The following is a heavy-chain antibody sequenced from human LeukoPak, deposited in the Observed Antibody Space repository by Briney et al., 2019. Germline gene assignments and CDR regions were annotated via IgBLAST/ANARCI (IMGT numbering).Heavy chain of an antibody. V-gene: IGHV3-23*01. CDR3: AKDRSSGWYDAFDI. D-gene: IGHD6-19*01. CDR2: ISGSGGST. J-gene: IGHJ3*02. Sequence: PGGSLRLSCAASGFTFSSYAMSWVRQAPGKGLEWVSSISGSGGSTYYSDSVKGRLTISRDNSKNTLYLQLNSLRAEDTAVYYCAKDRSSGWYDAFDIWGQGTMVVVSS. CDR1: GFTFSSYA.